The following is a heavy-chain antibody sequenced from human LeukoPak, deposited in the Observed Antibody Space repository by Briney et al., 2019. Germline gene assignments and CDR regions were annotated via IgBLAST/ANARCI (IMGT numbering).Heavy chain of an antibody. J-gene: IGHJ4*02. D-gene: IGHD4-4*01. V-gene: IGHV1-69*04. Sequence: SVKVSCKASGGTFSSYAISWVRQAPGQGLEWMGRIIPILGIANYAQKFQGRVTITADKSTSTAYMELSSLRSEDTAVYYCARDPQGYSNYVTYFDYWGQGTLVTVSS. CDR1: GGTFSSYA. CDR2: IIPILGIA. CDR3: ARDPQGYSNYVTYFDY.